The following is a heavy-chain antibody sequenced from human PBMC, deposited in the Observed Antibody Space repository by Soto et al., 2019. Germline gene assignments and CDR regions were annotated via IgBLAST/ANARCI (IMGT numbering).Heavy chain of an antibody. Sequence: SETLSLTCTVSGGSINNYYWPWIRQPPGMGLEWIGYVYYTGTTSYNPSLKSRVTISIDGSKNQISLKLSSVTAGDTAFYYCARLGGYYHSLDTWGQGTLVTVSS. CDR3: ARLGGYYHSLDT. V-gene: IGHV4-59*08. CDR1: GGSINNYY. CDR2: VYYTGTT. D-gene: IGHD3-22*01. J-gene: IGHJ5*02.